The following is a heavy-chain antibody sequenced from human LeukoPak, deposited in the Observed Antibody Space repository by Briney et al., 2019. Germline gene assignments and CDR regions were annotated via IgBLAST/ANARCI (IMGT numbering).Heavy chain of an antibody. V-gene: IGHV3-23*01. CDR1: GFTFSSYA. CDR3: ACVYYDFWSGYNPGDY. D-gene: IGHD3-3*01. Sequence: PGGSLRLSCAASGFTFSSYAMSWVRQAPGKGLEWVSAISGSGGSTYYADSVKGRFTISRDNSKNTLYLQMNSLRAEDTAVYYCACVYYDFWSGYNPGDYWGQGTLVTVSS. CDR2: ISGSGGST. J-gene: IGHJ4*02.